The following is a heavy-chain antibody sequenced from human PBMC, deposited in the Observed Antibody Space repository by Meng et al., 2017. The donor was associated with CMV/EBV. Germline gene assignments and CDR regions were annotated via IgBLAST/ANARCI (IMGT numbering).Heavy chain of an antibody. J-gene: IGHJ4*02. CDR3: ARLYGYCDY. V-gene: IGHV4-39*01. Sequence: ESLKISCTVSGGSISSSSYYWGWIRQPPGKGLEWIGSIYYSGSTYYNPSLKSRVTISVDTSKNQFSLKLSPVTAADTAVYYCARLYGYCDYWGQGTLVTVSS. CDR2: IYYSGST. D-gene: IGHD5/OR15-5a*01. CDR1: GGSISSSSYY.